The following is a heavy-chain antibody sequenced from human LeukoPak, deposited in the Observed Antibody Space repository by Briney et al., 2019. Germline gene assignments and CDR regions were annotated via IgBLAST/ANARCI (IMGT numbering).Heavy chain of an antibody. J-gene: IGHJ4*02. Sequence: PSETLSVTCTVSGGSISSYYWSWIRQPPGKGVECIGYIYYSGSTNYNPSLKSRVTISVDTSKNQFSLKLSSVTAADTAVYYCAKSGSPHEYSSFDFDYWGQGTLVTVSS. CDR2: IYYSGST. CDR3: AKSGSPHEYSSFDFDY. D-gene: IGHD6-6*01. V-gene: IGHV4-59*01. CDR1: GGSISSYY.